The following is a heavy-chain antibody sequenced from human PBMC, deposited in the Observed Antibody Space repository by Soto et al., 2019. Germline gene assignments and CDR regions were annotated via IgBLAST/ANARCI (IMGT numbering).Heavy chain of an antibody. Sequence: GSLRLSCAASGFTFSNAWMSWVRQAPGKGLEWVGRIKSKTDGGTTDYAAPVKGRFTISRDDSKNTLYLQMNSLKTEDTAVYYCTTDNSVYCSSTSCHIMDVWGKGTTVTVSS. V-gene: IGHV3-15*01. J-gene: IGHJ6*03. CDR1: GFTFSNAW. CDR3: TTDNSVYCSSTSCHIMDV. CDR2: IKSKTDGGTT. D-gene: IGHD2-2*01.